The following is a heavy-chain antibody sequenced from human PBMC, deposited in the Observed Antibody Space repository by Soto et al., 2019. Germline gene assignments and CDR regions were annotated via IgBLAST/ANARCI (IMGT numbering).Heavy chain of an antibody. CDR1: GGTFSSYT. CDR3: ARGSWPYAFDI. CDR2: IIPISGNT. J-gene: IGHJ3*02. V-gene: IGHV1-69*08. Sequence: SVKVSCKASGGTFSSYTISWVRQAPGQGLEWMGRIIPISGNTSYAQKFQGRVTMTTNTSTSTAYMELSSLRSEDTAVYYCARGSWPYAFDIWGQGTMVTVSS.